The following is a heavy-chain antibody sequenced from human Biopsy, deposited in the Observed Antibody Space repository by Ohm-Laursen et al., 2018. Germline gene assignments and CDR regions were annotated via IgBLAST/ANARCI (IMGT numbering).Heavy chain of an antibody. Sequence: SETLSLTCTVSGGSISNNNYYWGWIRQPPGKGLEWIGRIFYRGNTHYQPSLKSRLNMSVDTSKNQFSLKLKSVTAADTAVYYCARDYDTSGYYYVSWGQGTLVTVSS. V-gene: IGHV4-39*01. CDR1: GGSISNNNYY. CDR2: IFYRGNT. CDR3: ARDYDTSGYYYVS. J-gene: IGHJ5*02. D-gene: IGHD3-22*01.